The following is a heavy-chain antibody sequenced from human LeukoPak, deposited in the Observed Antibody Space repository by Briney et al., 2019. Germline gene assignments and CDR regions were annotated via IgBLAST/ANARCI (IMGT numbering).Heavy chain of an antibody. J-gene: IGHJ4*02. V-gene: IGHV3-7*03. D-gene: IGHD3-10*01. Sequence: GGSLRLSCAASGFTFSSYWMSWVRQAPGKGLEWVANIKQDGSEKYYVDSVKGRFTISRDNAKNSLYLQMNSLRAEDTAVYYCARVFSTYYGWGSYRNGAFDYGGQETLVTVSS. CDR1: GFTFSSYW. CDR2: IKQDGSEK. CDR3: ARVFSTYYGWGSYRNGAFDY.